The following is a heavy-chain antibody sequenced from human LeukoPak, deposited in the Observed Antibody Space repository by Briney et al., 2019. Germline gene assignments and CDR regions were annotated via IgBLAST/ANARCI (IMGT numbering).Heavy chain of an antibody. CDR2: ISSNGGST. J-gene: IGHJ4*02. CDR1: GFTFSSYA. Sequence: GGSLRLSCAASGFTFSSYAMHWVRQAPGKGLEYVSAISSNGGSTYYTNSVKGRFTISRDNSKNTLYLQMGSLRAEDMAVYYCARLVSSGYYAGDDYFDYWGQGTLVTVSS. D-gene: IGHD3-22*01. CDR3: ARLVSSGYYAGDDYFDY. V-gene: IGHV3-64*01.